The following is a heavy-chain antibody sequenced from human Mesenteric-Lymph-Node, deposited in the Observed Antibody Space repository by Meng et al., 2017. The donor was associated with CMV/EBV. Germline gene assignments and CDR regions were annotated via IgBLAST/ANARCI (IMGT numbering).Heavy chain of an antibody. CDR1: GYSFSNYW. Sequence: GESLKISCKGSGYSFSNYWIGWVRQMPGKGLEWMGIIYPGASDTRYSPSFQGQVTISADKSISTAYLQWSRLKASDTAMYYCARPYSTTSPYYSGMDVWGQGTTVTVSS. CDR3: ARPYSTTSPYYSGMDV. D-gene: IGHD2/OR15-2a*01. V-gene: IGHV5-51*01. J-gene: IGHJ6*02. CDR2: IYPGASDT.